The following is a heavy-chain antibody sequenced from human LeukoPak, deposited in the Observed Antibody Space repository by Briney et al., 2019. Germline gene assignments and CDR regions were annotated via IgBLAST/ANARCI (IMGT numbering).Heavy chain of an antibody. V-gene: IGHV4-59*01. J-gene: IGHJ4*02. D-gene: IGHD5-18*01. Sequence: PSETLSLTCTVSGGSINSYYWSWIRQPPGKGLECIGYIHYTGSTNYNPSLKSRVTISVDTSKNQFSLKLSSVTAADTAVYYCARDRYIYGSEDRFDYWGQGTLVTVSS. CDR1: GGSINSYY. CDR3: ARDRYIYGSEDRFDY. CDR2: IHYTGST.